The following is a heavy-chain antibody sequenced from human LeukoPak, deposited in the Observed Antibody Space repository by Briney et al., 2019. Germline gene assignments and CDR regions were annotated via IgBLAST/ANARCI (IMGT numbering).Heavy chain of an antibody. D-gene: IGHD6-13*01. CDR2: IYYSGST. CDR3: ARVGSSWDYFDH. V-gene: IGHV4-59*01. CDR1: GGSISSYY. Sequence: SETLSLTCTVSGGSISSYYWSWIRQPPGKGLEWIGYIYYSGSTNYNPSLKSRVTISVDTSKNQFSLKLSSVTAADTAVYYCARVGSSWDYFDHWGQGTLVTVSS. J-gene: IGHJ4*02.